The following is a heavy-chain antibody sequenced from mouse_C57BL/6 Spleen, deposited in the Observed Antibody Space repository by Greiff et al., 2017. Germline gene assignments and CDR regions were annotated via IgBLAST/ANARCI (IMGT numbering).Heavy chain of an antibody. Sequence: VQLQQSGAELVRPGTSVKVSCKASGYAFTNYLIEWVKQRPGQGLEWIGVINPGSGGTNYNEKFKGKATLTADKSSSTAYMQLSSLTSEDSAVYFCARYYGSNYYDAMDYWGQGTSVTVSS. CDR1: GYAFTNYL. D-gene: IGHD1-1*01. V-gene: IGHV1-54*01. CDR3: ARYYGSNYYDAMDY. J-gene: IGHJ4*01. CDR2: INPGSGGT.